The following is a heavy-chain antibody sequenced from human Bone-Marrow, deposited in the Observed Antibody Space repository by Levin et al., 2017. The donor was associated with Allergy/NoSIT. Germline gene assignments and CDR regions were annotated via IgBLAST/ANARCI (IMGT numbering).Heavy chain of an antibody. CDR2: IYIDGST. CDR1: GFIVSSHD. Sequence: GESLKISCAASGFIVSSHDMSWVRQAPGKGLEWVSVIYIDGSTYYADSVKGRFTISRDNSKNTLSLQMNSLRAEDTAVYYCARLHYYYMDVWGKGTTVTVSS. CDR3: ARLHYYYMDV. J-gene: IGHJ6*03. V-gene: IGHV3-53*01.